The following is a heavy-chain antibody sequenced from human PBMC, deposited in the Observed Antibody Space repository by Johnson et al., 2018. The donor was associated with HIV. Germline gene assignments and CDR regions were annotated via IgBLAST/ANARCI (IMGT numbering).Heavy chain of an antibody. CDR2: IRFDGSDK. CDR3: AKGLWLKYQLLHDGFDI. Sequence: QVQLVESGGGVVQPGGSLTLSCAASGFTFSSYGMHWVRQAPVKGMEWVGFIRFDGSDKFYADSVRGRFTISRDNYKNTLYLQMNSLSAEDSAVYYCAKGLWLKYQLLHDGFDIWGQGTMVTVSS. V-gene: IGHV3-30*02. CDR1: GFTFSSYG. D-gene: IGHD2-2*01. J-gene: IGHJ3*02.